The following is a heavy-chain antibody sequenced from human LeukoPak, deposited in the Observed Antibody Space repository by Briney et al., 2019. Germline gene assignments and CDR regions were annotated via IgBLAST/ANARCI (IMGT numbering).Heavy chain of an antibody. Sequence: PSETLSLTCTVFGGSISRYYWSWVRQPPGKGLEWIGYIYDSGSTNYNPSLKSRVTISVDTSKNQFSLKLSSVTAADTAVYYCARDLRYCSSTSCYADYYYGMDVRGQGTTVTVSS. D-gene: IGHD2-2*01. CDR2: IYDSGST. V-gene: IGHV4-59*01. J-gene: IGHJ6*02. CDR1: GGSISRYY. CDR3: ARDLRYCSSTSCYADYYYGMDV.